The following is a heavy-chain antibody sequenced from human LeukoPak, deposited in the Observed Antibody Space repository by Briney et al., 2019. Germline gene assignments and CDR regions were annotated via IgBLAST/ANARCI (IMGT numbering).Heavy chain of an antibody. CDR3: SGTMVRGVIISFDY. D-gene: IGHD3-10*01. J-gene: IGHJ4*02. V-gene: IGHV4-31*03. CDR1: GGSISSGGYY. CDR2: IYYSGST. Sequence: SETLSLTCTVSGGSISSGGYYWSWIRQHPGKGLEWIGYIYYSGSTYYNPSLKSRVTISVDTSKNQFSLKLNSVTAADTAVYYCSGTMVRGVIISFDYWGQGTLVTVSS.